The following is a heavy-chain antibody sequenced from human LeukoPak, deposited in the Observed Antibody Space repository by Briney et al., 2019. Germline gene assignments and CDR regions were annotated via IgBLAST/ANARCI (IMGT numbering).Heavy chain of an antibody. Sequence: GGSLRLSCAASGFTFSSYTMSWVRQAPGKGLEWVSTITTSDGNTYYADSVKGRFTVSGDNSKNTLFLQMNSLRAEDTAVYYCAKGIPYFDYWGQGTLVTVSS. V-gene: IGHV3-23*01. J-gene: IGHJ4*02. CDR3: AKGIPYFDY. CDR1: GFTFSSYT. CDR2: ITTSDGNT. D-gene: IGHD5-18*01.